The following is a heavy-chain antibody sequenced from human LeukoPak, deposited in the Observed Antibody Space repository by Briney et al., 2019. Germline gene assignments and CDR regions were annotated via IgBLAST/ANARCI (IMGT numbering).Heavy chain of an antibody. CDR1: GFPLRYYS. CDR2: ISSRSSDI. Sequence: GLVTPGGALRPSCAASGFPLRYYSLTRVRQVPGKGLEWVSSISSRSSDIYYADLVKGRFTISRDNAKNSLYLQMNSLRVEDTAVYYCARDSGYFDCWGRGTLVTVSS. CDR3: ARDSGYFDC. D-gene: IGHD3-9*01. V-gene: IGHV3-21*01. J-gene: IGHJ4*02.